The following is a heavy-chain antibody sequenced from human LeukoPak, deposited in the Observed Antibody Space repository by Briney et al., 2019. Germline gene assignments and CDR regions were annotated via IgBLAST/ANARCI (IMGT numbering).Heavy chain of an antibody. CDR3: ARSFGYYCDSSGQFDY. D-gene: IGHD3-22*01. CDR1: GFTFSSYS. Sequence: GGSLRLSCAPSGFTFSSYSMNWVRQAPGKGLEWVSYISISSSTIYYADAVKGRFIISRDNAKNSLYLQMNSLREEDTAVYYCARSFGYYCDSSGQFDYWGQGTLVTVSS. V-gene: IGHV3-48*02. CDR2: ISISSSTI. J-gene: IGHJ4*02.